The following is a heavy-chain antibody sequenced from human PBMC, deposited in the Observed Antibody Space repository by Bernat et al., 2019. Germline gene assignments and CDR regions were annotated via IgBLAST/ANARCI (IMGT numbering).Heavy chain of an antibody. CDR2: ISTDGSST. V-gene: IGHV3-74*02. CDR3: VRGGSSGPNWFDP. CDR1: GFTFSDYY. J-gene: IGHJ5*02. Sequence: VQLVESGGGLVKPGGSLRLSCAASGFTFSDYYMSWIRQAPGKGLEWVSRISTDGSSTSYADSVKGRFTISRDNAKNTLYLQMNSLRAEDTAVYYCVRGGSSGPNWFDPWGQGTLVTVSS. D-gene: IGHD3-22*01.